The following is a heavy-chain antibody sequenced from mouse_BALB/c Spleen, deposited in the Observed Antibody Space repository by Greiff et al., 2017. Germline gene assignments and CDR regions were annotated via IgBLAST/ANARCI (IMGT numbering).Heavy chain of an antibody. CDR3: TRTAGTPWYFDV. V-gene: IGHV5-6-4*01. CDR2: ISSGGSYT. D-gene: IGHD3-3*01. CDR1: GFTFSSYT. J-gene: IGHJ1*01. Sequence: EVQGVESGGGLVKPGGSLKLSCAASGFTFSSYTMSWVRQTPEKRLEWVATISSGGSYTYYPDSVKGRFTISRDNAKNTLYLQMSSLKSEDTAMYYCTRTAGTPWYFDVWGAGTTVTVSS.